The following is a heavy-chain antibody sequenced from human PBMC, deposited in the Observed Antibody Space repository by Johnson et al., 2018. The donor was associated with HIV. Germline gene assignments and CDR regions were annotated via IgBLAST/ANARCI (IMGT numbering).Heavy chain of an antibody. V-gene: IGHV3-66*01. D-gene: IGHD6-19*01. Sequence: VQLVESGGGLVQPGGSLRLSCAASGFTFDDYGMSWVRQAPGKGLEWVSLIYSGGSTYYADSVTGRFTISSDNSKNTLYLQMNSLRAEDTAVYYCAREMGWEDAFDIWGQGTMVTVSS. CDR3: AREMGWEDAFDI. CDR1: GFTFDDYG. J-gene: IGHJ3*02. CDR2: IYSGGST.